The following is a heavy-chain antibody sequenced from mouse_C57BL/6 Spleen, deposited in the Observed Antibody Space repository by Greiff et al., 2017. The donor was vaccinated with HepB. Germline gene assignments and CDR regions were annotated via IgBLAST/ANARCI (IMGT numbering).Heavy chain of an antibody. D-gene: IGHD2-5*01. V-gene: IGHV1-59*01. J-gene: IGHJ4*01. CDR3: ARGAYYSNYTVNMDY. CDR1: GYTFTSYW. CDR2: IDPSDSYT. Sequence: QVQLQQPGAELVRPGTSVKLSCKASGYTFTSYWMHWVKQRPGQGLEWIGVIDPSDSYTNYNQKFKGKATLTVDTSSSTAYMQLSSLTSEDSAVYYCARGAYYSNYTVNMDYWGQGTSVTVSS.